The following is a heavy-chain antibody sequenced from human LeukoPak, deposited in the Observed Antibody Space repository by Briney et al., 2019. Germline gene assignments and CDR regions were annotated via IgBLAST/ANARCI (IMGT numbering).Heavy chain of an antibody. J-gene: IGHJ4*02. CDR3: AREVHYDSSGYYFVRSFGIDY. D-gene: IGHD3-22*01. CDR1: GFTFSSYG. CDR2: IKQDGSEK. V-gene: IGHV3-7*01. Sequence: PGGSLRLSCAASGFTFSSYGMHWVRQAPGKGLEWVANIKQDGSEKYYVDSVKGRFTISRDNAKNSLYLQMNSLRAEDTAVYYCAREVHYDSSGYYFVRSFGIDYWGQGTLVTVSS.